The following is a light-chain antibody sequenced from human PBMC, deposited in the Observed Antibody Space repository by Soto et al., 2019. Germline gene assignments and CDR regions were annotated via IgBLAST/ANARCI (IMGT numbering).Light chain of an antibody. CDR2: GAS. Sequence: IVMTQSPATLSVSPGERATLSCRASQSVSSNLAWYQQKPGQAPRLLIYGASTRATGFPARFSGSGSGTEFTLTISSLQSEDFAVYYCQQYNNWPPTWTFGQGTKVDIK. CDR3: QQYNNWPPTWT. J-gene: IGKJ1*01. V-gene: IGKV3-15*01. CDR1: QSVSSN.